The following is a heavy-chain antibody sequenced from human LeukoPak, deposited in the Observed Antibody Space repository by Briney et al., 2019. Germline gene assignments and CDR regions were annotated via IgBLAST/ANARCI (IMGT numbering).Heavy chain of an antibody. V-gene: IGHV1-69*01. J-gene: IGHJ4*02. CDR3: ASDGYNYGSNLSFWRF. CDR1: GGTFSSYA. Sequence: SVNPSCKASGGTFSSYAISWVRQAPGQGLEWMGGIIPIFGTANYAQKFQGRVTVTADESTSTVYMELSSLRSEDSAVYYCASDGYNYGSNLSFWRFWAQRTLVTVSS. D-gene: IGHD5-24*01. CDR2: IIPIFGTA.